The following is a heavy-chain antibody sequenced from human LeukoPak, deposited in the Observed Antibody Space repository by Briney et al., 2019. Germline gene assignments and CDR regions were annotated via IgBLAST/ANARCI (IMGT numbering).Heavy chain of an antibody. Sequence: SETLSLTCTVSGGPISSYYWSWIRQPPGKGLEWIGYIYYSGSTYYNPSLKSRVTISVDTSKNQFSLKLSSVTAADTAVYYCASGSDYYYGSGRNNWFDPWGQGTLVTVSS. D-gene: IGHD3-10*01. J-gene: IGHJ5*02. CDR2: IYYSGST. CDR3: ASGSDYYYGSGRNNWFDP. V-gene: IGHV4-30-4*01. CDR1: GGPISSYY.